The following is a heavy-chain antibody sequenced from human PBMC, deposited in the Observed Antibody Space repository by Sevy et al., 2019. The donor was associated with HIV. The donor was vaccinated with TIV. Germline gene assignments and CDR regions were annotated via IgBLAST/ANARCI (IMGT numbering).Heavy chain of an antibody. J-gene: IGHJ4*02. V-gene: IGHV3-48*04. CDR1: GFTFRSYA. D-gene: IGHD6-19*01. CDR2: ISGSGGTT. CDR3: ARITGWRFDY. Sequence: GGSLRLSCAASGFTFRSYAINWVRQAPGKGLEWVSGISGSGGTTYYADSVKGRFTISRDNAKNSLYLQMNSLRAEDTAVYYCARITGWRFDYWGQGTLVTVSS.